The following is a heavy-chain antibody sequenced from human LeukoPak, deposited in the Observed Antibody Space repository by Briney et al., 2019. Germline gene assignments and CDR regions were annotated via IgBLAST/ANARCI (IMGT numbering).Heavy chain of an antibody. V-gene: IGHV3-9*01. CDR1: GFTFDEYA. CDR3: TKERYCSNKPCPSDY. D-gene: IGHD2-2*01. J-gene: IGHJ4*02. CDR2: ISWNSGSI. Sequence: PGGSLRLSCAASGFTFDEYAMYWVRQPPGKGLERVLGISWNSGSIGYADSVKGRFTISRDNARNSLYLQMNSLRAEDTALYYCTKERYCSNKPCPSDYWGQGTLVTVSS.